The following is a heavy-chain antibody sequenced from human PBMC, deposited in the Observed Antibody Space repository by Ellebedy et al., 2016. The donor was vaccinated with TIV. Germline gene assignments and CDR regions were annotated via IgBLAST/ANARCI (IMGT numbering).Heavy chain of an antibody. V-gene: IGHV3-23*01. CDR1: GFIFSDYA. Sequence: GGSLRLSCAASGFIFSDYAMSWVRQAPGKGLEWVSTINDSTGSTYYADSVKGRFTISRDNAENSLYLHMSSLRAEDTAVYYCARDQGEWLRHNGMDVWGQGTAVTVSS. CDR2: INDSTGST. D-gene: IGHD3-10*01. J-gene: IGHJ6*02. CDR3: ARDQGEWLRHNGMDV.